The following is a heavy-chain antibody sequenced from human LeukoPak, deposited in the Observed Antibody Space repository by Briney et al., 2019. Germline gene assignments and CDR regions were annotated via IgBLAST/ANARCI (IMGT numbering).Heavy chain of an antibody. Sequence: PGGSLRLSCTASGITFSSYEMNWVRQAPGKGLEWVSYISSSGSTIYYADSVEGRFTISRDNAKNSLYLQMDSLRADDTAVYYCARGNWAEDGYFDYWGQGTLVTVSS. V-gene: IGHV3-48*03. J-gene: IGHJ4*02. D-gene: IGHD7-27*01. CDR3: ARGNWAEDGYFDY. CDR2: ISSSGSTI. CDR1: GITFSSYE.